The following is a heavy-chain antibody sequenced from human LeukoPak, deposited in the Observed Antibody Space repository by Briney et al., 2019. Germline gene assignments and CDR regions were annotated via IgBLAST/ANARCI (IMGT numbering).Heavy chain of an antibody. CDR3: ARGGYYDFWSGYYLGFDYYYYMDV. CDR2: INHSGST. V-gene: IGHV4-34*01. J-gene: IGHJ6*03. CDR1: GGSFSGYY. D-gene: IGHD3-3*01. Sequence: SEPLSLPSAVYGGSFSGYYWSWIRRPPGKGLEWIGEINHSGSTNYNPSLKSRVTISVDTSKNQFSLKLSSVTAADTAVYYCARGGYYDFWSGYYLGFDYYYYMDVWGKGTTVTVSS.